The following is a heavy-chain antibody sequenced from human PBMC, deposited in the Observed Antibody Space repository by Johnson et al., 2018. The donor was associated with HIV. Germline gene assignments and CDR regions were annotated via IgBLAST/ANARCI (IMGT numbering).Heavy chain of an antibody. CDR3: ARDGGNDYGDYVGGGALDI. Sequence: QLVESGGGVVQPGRSLRLSCAASGFTFSSYAMHWVRQAPGKGLEWVAVISYDGSNKYYADSVKGRFTISRDNSKNTLYMQMTSLRAEDTAVYYGARDGGNDYGDYVGGGALDIWGQGTMVTVSS. J-gene: IGHJ3*02. CDR1: GFTFSSYA. CDR2: ISYDGSNK. D-gene: IGHD4-17*01. V-gene: IGHV3-30-3*01.